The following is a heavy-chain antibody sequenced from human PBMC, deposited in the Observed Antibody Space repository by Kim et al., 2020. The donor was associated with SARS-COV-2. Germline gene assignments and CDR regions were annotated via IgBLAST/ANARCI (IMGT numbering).Heavy chain of an antibody. CDR1: GYSFTSYW. D-gene: IGHD4-17*01. Sequence: GESLKISCKGSGYSFTSYWISWARQMPGKGLEWMGRIDPSDSYTNYSPSFQGHVTISADKSISTAYLQWSSLKASDTAMYYCATTGEHDYGDYQGSGWGQGTLVTVSS. J-gene: IGHJ4*02. V-gene: IGHV5-10-1*01. CDR3: ATTGEHDYGDYQGSG. CDR2: IDPSDSYT.